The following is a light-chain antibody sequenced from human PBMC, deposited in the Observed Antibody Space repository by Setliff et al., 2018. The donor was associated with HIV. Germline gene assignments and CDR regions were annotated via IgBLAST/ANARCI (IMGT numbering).Light chain of an antibody. CDR2: EDK. V-gene: IGLV6-57*01. CDR3: QSYDSGPSVV. J-gene: IGLJ2*01. Sequence: NFMLTQPHSVSESPGKTVTISCTRSSGSIASNYVQWYQQRPGSSPTTVIYEDKQRPSGVPDRFSASIDSSSNSASLTISGLKTEDEADYYCQSYDSGPSVVFGGGTKGTVL. CDR1: SGSIASNY.